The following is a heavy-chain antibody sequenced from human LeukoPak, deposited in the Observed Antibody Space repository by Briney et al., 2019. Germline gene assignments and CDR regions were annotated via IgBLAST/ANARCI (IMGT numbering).Heavy chain of an antibody. CDR2: IYYTGST. CDR3: ARSYNSGSYYPYYFDY. Sequence: SETLSLTCTVSGGSISSHFWSWVRQPPGKRLEWIGSIYYTGSTNYNPSLKSRITISVDTSKNQFSLKLSSVTAADTAVYYCARSYNSGSYYPYYFDYWGQGTLVTVSS. J-gene: IGHJ4*02. D-gene: IGHD3-10*01. CDR1: GGSISSHF. V-gene: IGHV4-59*11.